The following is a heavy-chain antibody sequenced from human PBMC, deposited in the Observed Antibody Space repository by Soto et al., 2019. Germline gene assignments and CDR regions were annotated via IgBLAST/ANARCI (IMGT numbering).Heavy chain of an antibody. CDR3: APGIRYYDRSGYSPRDY. Sequence: GASVKVSCKASGGTFSSYAISWVRQAPGQGLEWKGGSIPIFGTANYAQKFQGRVTITADESTSTAYMGLSSLRSEDTAVYYCAPGIRYYDRSGYSPRDYWGQGPLATVSS. CDR1: GGTFSSYA. CDR2: SIPIFGTA. V-gene: IGHV1-69*13. J-gene: IGHJ4*02. D-gene: IGHD3-22*01.